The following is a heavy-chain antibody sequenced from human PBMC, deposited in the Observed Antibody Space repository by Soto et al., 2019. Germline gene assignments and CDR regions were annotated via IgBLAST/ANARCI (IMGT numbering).Heavy chain of an antibody. CDR3: XXXXXXXSGTYLYHFDC. D-gene: IGHD3-10*01. CDR2: LTAGGGDT. CDR1: GFTFSNYA. J-gene: IGHJ4*02. Sequence: EMQLLESGGGLVQPGGSLRLSCAASGFTFSNYAMSXXXXXXXXGLEWVSTLTAGGGDTYYAESVKGRFTISRDNXXXXXXXXXXXXXXXXXXXXXXXXXXXXXSGTYLYHFDCWGQGTLVTVSS. V-gene: IGHV3-23*01.